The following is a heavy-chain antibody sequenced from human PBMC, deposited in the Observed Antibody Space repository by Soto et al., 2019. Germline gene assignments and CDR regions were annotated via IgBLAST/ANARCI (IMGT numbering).Heavy chain of an antibody. V-gene: IGHV2-5*02. J-gene: IGHJ4*02. D-gene: IGHD4-17*01. Sequence: QITLKESGPTLVRPAQTLTLTCDFSGFSLSTYHMGVAWIRQPPGKAREWLALIYWDDDKRYSPSLKDRLAIYKDTSSNQVGLTITTMDPGDTATYFCAHAGDYDLLTFDHWGPGTLVTVSS. CDR2: IYWDDDK. CDR1: GFSLSTYHMG. CDR3: AHAGDYDLLTFDH.